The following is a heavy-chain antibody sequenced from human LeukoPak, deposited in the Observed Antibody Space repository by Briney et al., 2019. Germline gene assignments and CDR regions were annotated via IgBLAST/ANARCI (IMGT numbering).Heavy chain of an antibody. D-gene: IGHD6-19*01. CDR3: ARAKVQWLVLRYYYYYMDV. J-gene: IGHJ6*03. Sequence: SETLSLTCAVYGGSFSGYYWSWIRQPPGKGLEWIGEINHSGSTNYNPSLKSRVTISVDTSKNQFSLQLNSVTPEDTAVYYCARAKVQWLVLRYYYYYMDVWGKGTTVTVSS. CDR1: GGSFSGYY. V-gene: IGHV4-34*01. CDR2: INHSGST.